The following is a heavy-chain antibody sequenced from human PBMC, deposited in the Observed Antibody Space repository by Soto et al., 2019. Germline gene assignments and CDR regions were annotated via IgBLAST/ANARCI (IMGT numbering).Heavy chain of an antibody. Sequence: QVQLVESGGGVVQPGRSLRLSCAASGFTFSSYGMHWVRQAPGKGLEWVAVIWYDGSNKYYADSVKGRFTISRDNSKNTLYLQMNSLRAEDTAVYYCAREALGEATSGFDYWGQGTQVTVSS. J-gene: IGHJ4*02. CDR3: AREALGEATSGFDY. CDR1: GFTFSSYG. V-gene: IGHV3-33*01. D-gene: IGHD3-10*01. CDR2: IWYDGSNK.